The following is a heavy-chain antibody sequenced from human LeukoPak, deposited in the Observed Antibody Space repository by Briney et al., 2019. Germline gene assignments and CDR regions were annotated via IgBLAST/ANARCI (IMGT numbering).Heavy chain of an antibody. V-gene: IGHV1-2*02. CDR1: GYTFTVYY. Sequence: PSVKVSCKASGYTFTVYYMLCVRQAPRQGLEWMGWLNPNRCGTNYAQNFQGRVTMTRDTSISTPYMALSRLRCDDMAVYYCARGVAIVVVPAAMVSWGQGTLVTVSS. CDR2: LNPNRCGT. CDR3: ARGVAIVVVPAAMVS. D-gene: IGHD2-2*03. J-gene: IGHJ4*02.